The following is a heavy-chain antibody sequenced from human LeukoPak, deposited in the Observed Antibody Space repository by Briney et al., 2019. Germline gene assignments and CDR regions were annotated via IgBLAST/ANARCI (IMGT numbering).Heavy chain of an antibody. Sequence: ASVKVSCKVSGYTLTELSMHWVRQAPGKGLEWMGGFDPEDGETIYAQKFQGRVTMTEDTSTDTAYMELSSLRSEDTAVYYCAKMGGGSYNYLRFDYWGQGTLVTVSS. V-gene: IGHV1-24*01. D-gene: IGHD1-26*01. J-gene: IGHJ4*02. CDR2: FDPEDGET. CDR1: GYTLTELS. CDR3: AKMGGGSYNYLRFDY.